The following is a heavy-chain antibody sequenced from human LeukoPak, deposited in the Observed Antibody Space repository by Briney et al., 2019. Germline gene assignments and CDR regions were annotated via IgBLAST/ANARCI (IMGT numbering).Heavy chain of an antibody. CDR1: GFTFSSFG. D-gene: IGHD4-23*01. J-gene: IGHJ4*02. V-gene: IGHV3-33*01. CDR2: IYYDGSNK. Sequence: GGSLRLSCAASGFTFSSFGMHWVRQAPGKGLEWVAVIYYDGSNKYYAVSVKGRFTISRDNSKSTLFLQMNSLRVDGTAVYYCARGVGYYGGNSYSDYWGQGTLVTVSS. CDR3: ARGVGYYGGNSYSDY.